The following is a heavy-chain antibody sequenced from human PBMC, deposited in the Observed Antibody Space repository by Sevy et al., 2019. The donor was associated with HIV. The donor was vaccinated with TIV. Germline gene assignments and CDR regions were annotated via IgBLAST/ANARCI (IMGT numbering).Heavy chain of an antibody. D-gene: IGHD3-3*01. V-gene: IGHV3-23*01. CDR2: ISGSGGST. J-gene: IGHJ4*02. CDR1: GFTFSSYA. Sequence: GGSLRLSCAASGFTFSSYAMSWVRQAPGKGLEWVSAISGSGGSTYYADSVKGRFTISRDNSKNTLYLQMNSLRAEDTAVYYCAKDSGGDFWSGSPSLVLFDYRGQGTLVTVSS. CDR3: AKDSGGDFWSGSPSLVLFDY.